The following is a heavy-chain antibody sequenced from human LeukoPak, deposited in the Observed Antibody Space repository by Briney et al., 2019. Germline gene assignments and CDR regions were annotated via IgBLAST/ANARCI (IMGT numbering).Heavy chain of an antibody. Sequence: GASVKVSCKASGYTFTSYAMHWVRQAPGQRLEWMGWINAGNGNTKYSQKFQGRVTITRDTSASTAYMELSSLRSEDTAVYYCARGQYYYDSSGYYRYFQHWGQGTLVTVSS. D-gene: IGHD3-22*01. CDR2: INAGNGNT. CDR3: ARGQYYYDSSGYYRYFQH. V-gene: IGHV1-3*01. CDR1: GYTFTSYA. J-gene: IGHJ1*01.